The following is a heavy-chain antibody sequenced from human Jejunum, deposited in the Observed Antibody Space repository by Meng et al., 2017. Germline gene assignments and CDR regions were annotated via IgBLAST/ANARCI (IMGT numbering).Heavy chain of an antibody. J-gene: IGHJ3*02. CDR1: GGSISTYY. D-gene: IGHD7-27*01. CDR2: IFYTGST. V-gene: IGHV4-59*01. Sequence: SETLSLTCTVSGGSISTYYWSWIRQPPGKGLEWIGYIFYTGSTNYNPSLKSRVTISVDTSKNQLSLKLSSMTAADTAVYYCARSLNWVDAFDIWGQGTMVTGSS. CDR3: ARSLNWVDAFDI.